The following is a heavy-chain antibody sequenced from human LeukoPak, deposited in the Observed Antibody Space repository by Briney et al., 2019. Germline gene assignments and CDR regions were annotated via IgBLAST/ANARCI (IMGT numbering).Heavy chain of an antibody. Sequence: PGGSLRLSCAASGFTFSSYAMSWVRQAPGKGLEWVSAISGSGGSTYYADSVKGRFTISRDNSKNTLYLQMNSLRAEDTAVYYCAKKLGPLAGGVTTSDYWGQGTLVTVSS. V-gene: IGHV3-23*01. CDR3: AKKLGPLAGGVTTSDY. CDR2: ISGSGGST. D-gene: IGHD3-16*01. CDR1: GFTFSSYA. J-gene: IGHJ4*02.